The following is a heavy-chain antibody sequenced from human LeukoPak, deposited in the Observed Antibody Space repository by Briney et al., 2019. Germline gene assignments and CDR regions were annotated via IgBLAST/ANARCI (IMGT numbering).Heavy chain of an antibody. Sequence: SVKVSCKASGGTFSSYAISWVRQAPGQGLEWMGRIIPIFGTANYAQKFQGRVTITADKSTSTAYMELSSLRSEDTAVYYCARGGYSAGSWYLFHYFDYWGQGTLVTVSS. J-gene: IGHJ4*02. V-gene: IGHV1-69*06. CDR3: ARGGYSAGSWYLFHYFDY. CDR1: GGTFSSYA. CDR2: IIPIFGTA. D-gene: IGHD6-13*01.